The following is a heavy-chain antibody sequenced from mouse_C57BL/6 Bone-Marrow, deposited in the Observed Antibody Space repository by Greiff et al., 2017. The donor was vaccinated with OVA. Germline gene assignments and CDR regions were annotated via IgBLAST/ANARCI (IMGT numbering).Heavy chain of an antibody. J-gene: IGHJ1*03. CDR3: AIPSYYYGSSYWYFDV. V-gene: IGHV1-55*01. Sequence: QVQLQQPGAELVKPGASVKMSCKASGYTFTSYWITWVKQRPGQGLEWIGDIYPGSGSTNYNEKFKSKATLPVDTSSSTAYMQLSSLTSEDSAVYYCAIPSYYYGSSYWYFDVWGTGTTVTVSS. CDR1: GYTFTSYW. D-gene: IGHD1-1*01. CDR2: IYPGSGST.